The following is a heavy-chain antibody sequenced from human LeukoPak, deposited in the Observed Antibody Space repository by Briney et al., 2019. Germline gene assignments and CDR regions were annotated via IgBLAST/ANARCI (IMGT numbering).Heavy chain of an antibody. D-gene: IGHD6-6*01. CDR3: ARDPQLGPFDY. Sequence: PSETLSLTCTVSGGSISSYYWSWIRQPAGKGLEWVGRIYTSGRTNYNPSLKSRVTMSVDTSKTQFSLKLRSVTAADTAVYYCARDPQLGPFDYWGQGTLVTVSS. CDR1: GGSISSYY. V-gene: IGHV4-4*07. J-gene: IGHJ4*02. CDR2: IYTSGRT.